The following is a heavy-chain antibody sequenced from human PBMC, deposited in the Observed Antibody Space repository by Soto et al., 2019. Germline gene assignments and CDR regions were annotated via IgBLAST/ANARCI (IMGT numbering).Heavy chain of an antibody. V-gene: IGHV4-61*01. J-gene: IGHJ6*02. CDR1: GGSVSSGSYY. Sequence: QVQLQESGPGLVKPSETLSLTCTVSGGSVSSGSYYWSWIRQPPGKGLEWIGYIYYSGSTNYNPSLKSRVPISVDTSKNQFSLKLSSVTAADTAVYYCARAGIAVAGTLYYYYGMDVWGQGTTVTVSS. CDR3: ARAGIAVAGTLYYYYGMDV. D-gene: IGHD6-19*01. CDR2: IYYSGST.